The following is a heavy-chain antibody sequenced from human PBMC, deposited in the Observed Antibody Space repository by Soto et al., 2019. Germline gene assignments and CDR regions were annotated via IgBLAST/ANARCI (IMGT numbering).Heavy chain of an antibody. CDR3: ARDPYYDSSGRS. V-gene: IGHV4-4*02. D-gene: IGHD3-22*01. J-gene: IGHJ3*01. Sequence: QVQLQESGPGLVKPSGTLSLTCVVSGGSISSSNWWSWVRQPPGKGLEWIGEIYHSGSTNYNPSLESRVTISVDKSENQFTLKLSSVTAADTAVYYCARDPYYDSSGRSWGQGTMVTVSS. CDR2: IYHSGST. CDR1: GGSISSSNW.